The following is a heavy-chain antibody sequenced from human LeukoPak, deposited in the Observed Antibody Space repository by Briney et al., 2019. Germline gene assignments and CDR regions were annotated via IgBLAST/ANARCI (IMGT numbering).Heavy chain of an antibody. V-gene: IGHV4-39*01. D-gene: IGHD2-15*01. Sequence: PSGTLSLTCTVSGGSISSSSYYWGWIRQPPGKGLEWIGSIYYSGSTYYNPSLKSRVTISVDTSKNQFSLKLSSVTAADTAVYYCARQYIVVVFDYWGQGTLVTVSS. CDR2: IYYSGST. CDR1: GGSISSSSYY. J-gene: IGHJ4*02. CDR3: ARQYIVVVFDY.